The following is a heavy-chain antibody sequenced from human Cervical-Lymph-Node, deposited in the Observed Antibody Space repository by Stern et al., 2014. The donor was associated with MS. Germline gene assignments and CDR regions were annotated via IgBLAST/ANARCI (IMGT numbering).Heavy chain of an antibody. D-gene: IGHD3-10*02. CDR1: GFTFSSYG. J-gene: IGHJ4*02. Sequence: VQLVESGGGVVPPGRSLRLSCAASGFTFSSYGLHWVRQAPGKGLEWVAVIWSDGSNKYYADSVKGRITISRDTSKNTLYLQMNSLRAEDMAVYYCAMFGGGNYFDYWGQGTLVTVSS. CDR2: IWSDGSNK. V-gene: IGHV3-33*01. CDR3: AMFGGGNYFDY.